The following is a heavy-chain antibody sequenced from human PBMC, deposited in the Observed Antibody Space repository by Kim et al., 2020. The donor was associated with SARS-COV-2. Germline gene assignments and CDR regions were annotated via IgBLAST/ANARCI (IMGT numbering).Heavy chain of an antibody. Sequence: SETLSLTCTVSGGSFSSYYWCWIRQPPNKGLEWIGYTHYRRHDEFNPSLNSRVTISLDSSKNQFSLKLTSVTAADTAVYYCARYLGGEGAFDIWGQGT. D-gene: IGHD3-16*01. CDR3: ARYLGGEGAFDI. CDR1: GGSFSSYY. V-gene: IGHV4-59*01. CDR2: THYRRHD. J-gene: IGHJ3*02.